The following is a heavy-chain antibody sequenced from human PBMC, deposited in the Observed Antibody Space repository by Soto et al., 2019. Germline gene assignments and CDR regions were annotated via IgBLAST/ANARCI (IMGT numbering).Heavy chain of an antibody. CDR2: IYYSGST. J-gene: IGHJ3*02. D-gene: IGHD5-18*01. V-gene: IGHV4-59*01. CDR3: ARDRWNTAMVEDAFDI. Sequence: SETLSLTCTVSGGSISSYYWSWIRQPPGKGLEWIGYIYYSGSTNYNPSLKSRVTISVDTSKNQFSLKLSSVTAADTAVYYCARDRWNTAMVEDAFDIWGQGTMVTVSS. CDR1: GGSISSYY.